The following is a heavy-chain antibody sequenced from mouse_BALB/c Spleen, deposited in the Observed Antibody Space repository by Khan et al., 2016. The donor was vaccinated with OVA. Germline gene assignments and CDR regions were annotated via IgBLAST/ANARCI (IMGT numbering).Heavy chain of an antibody. D-gene: IGHD1-1*01. CDR1: GFTFSSYA. V-gene: IGHV5-9-3*01. CDR2: ISSGGSTT. J-gene: IGHJ1*01. CDR3: ARPPITTVVATSYWFFDV. Sequence: EVELVESGGGLVKPGGSLKLSCAASGFTFSSYAMSWVRQTPEKRLDWVATISSGGSTTNYPDSLTGRFTISRDNAKNTLYLLLSSRRSEDAAMCYCARPPITTVVATSYWFFDVWGAGTTVTVSS.